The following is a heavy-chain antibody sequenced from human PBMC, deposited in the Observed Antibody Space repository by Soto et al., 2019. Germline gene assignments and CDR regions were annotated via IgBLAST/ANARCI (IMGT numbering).Heavy chain of an antibody. J-gene: IGHJ5*02. Sequence: EVQLVESGGGLVQPGGSLRLSCAASGFTFSNYPMNWVRQAPGKGLEWLSYIGGSTGTIFYADSVKGRFTISRDNAKNSLDLQMNSLRAEDTAVYYCAREGLSSNWLNWFDPWGQGTLVTVSS. D-gene: IGHD6-13*01. CDR1: GFTFSNYP. CDR3: AREGLSSNWLNWFDP. V-gene: IGHV3-48*01. CDR2: IGGSTGTI.